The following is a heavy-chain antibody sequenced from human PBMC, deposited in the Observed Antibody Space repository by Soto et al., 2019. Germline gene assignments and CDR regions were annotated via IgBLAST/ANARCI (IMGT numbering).Heavy chain of an antibody. D-gene: IGHD2-15*01. V-gene: IGHV1-46*01. CDR3: ARAQDHLYYFDY. CDR2: INPSGGST. Sequence: ASVKVSCKASGHTFTSYGISWVRQAPGQGLEWMGIINPSGGSTSYAQKFQGRVTMTRDTSTSTVYMELSSLRSEDTAVYYCARAQDHLYYFDYWGQGTLVTVSS. J-gene: IGHJ4*02. CDR1: GHTFTSYG.